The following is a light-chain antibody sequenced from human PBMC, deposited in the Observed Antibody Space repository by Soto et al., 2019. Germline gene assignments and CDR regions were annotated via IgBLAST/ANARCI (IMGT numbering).Light chain of an antibody. CDR1: QSFSSN. J-gene: IGKJ1*01. V-gene: IGKV3-15*01. CDR2: GAS. Sequence: DIVLTQSPGTLSFSPGERATLSCRASQSFSSNLAWYQQKPGQAPRLLIYGASTRATGIPARFSGSGSGTEFTLTISSLQSEDFAVYYCQQYNNWPPKFGQGTKVDIK. CDR3: QQYNNWPPK.